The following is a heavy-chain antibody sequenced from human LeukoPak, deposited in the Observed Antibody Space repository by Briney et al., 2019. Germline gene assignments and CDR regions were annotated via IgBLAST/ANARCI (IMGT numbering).Heavy chain of an antibody. D-gene: IGHD5-18*01. J-gene: IGHJ5*02. V-gene: IGHV3-30*01. Sequence: PGRSLRLSCAAPGFTFSSYAMHWVRQAPGKGLERVAVISYDGSNKYYADSVKGRFTISRDNSKNTLYLQMNSLRAEDTAVYYCARHRGYSYGRPGGWFDPWGQGTLVTVSS. CDR2: ISYDGSNK. CDR3: ARHRGYSYGRPGGWFDP. CDR1: GFTFSSYA.